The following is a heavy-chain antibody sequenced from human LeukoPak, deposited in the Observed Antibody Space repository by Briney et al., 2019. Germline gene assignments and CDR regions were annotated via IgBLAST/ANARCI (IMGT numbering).Heavy chain of an antibody. CDR2: IRSKANSYAT. CDR1: GFTFSGSA. D-gene: IGHD3-22*01. V-gene: IGHV3-73*01. CDR3: AKDHESDGYPCLDH. J-gene: IGHJ4*02. Sequence: GGFLRLSCAASGFTFSGSAMHWVRQASGKGLEWVGRIRSKANSYATAYAASVKGRFTISRDDSRNTAYLQMNSLKTEDTAVYYCAKDHESDGYPCLDHWGLGTLVTVSS.